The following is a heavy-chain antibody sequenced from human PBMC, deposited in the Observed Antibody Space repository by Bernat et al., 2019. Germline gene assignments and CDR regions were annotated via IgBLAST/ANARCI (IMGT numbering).Heavy chain of an antibody. Sequence: QVQLVESGGGVVQPGRSLRLSCAASGFTFSSYGMHWVRQAPGKGLEWVAVIWYDGSNKYYADSVKGRFTISRDNSKNTLYLQMNSLRAEDTAVYYCARDRGGLHLGELSFLDYWGHGTTVTVSS. CDR3: ARDRGGLHLGELSFLDY. J-gene: IGHJ3*01. CDR1: GFTFSSYG. V-gene: IGHV3-33*01. D-gene: IGHD3-16*02. CDR2: IWYDGSNK.